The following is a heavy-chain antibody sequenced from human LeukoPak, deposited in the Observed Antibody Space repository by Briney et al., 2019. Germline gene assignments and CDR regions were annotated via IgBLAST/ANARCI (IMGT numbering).Heavy chain of an antibody. J-gene: IGHJ6*02. D-gene: IGHD6-13*01. CDR3: ARARVWQQLVRYYYYYGMDV. CDR2: MNPNSGNT. Sequence: ASVKVSCKASGYTFTSYDINWVRQATGQGLEWMGWMNPNSGNTGYVQKFQGRVTMTRNTSISTAYMELSSLRSEDTAVYYCARARVWQQLVRYYYYYGMDVWGQGTTVTVSS. CDR1: GYTFTSYD. V-gene: IGHV1-8*01.